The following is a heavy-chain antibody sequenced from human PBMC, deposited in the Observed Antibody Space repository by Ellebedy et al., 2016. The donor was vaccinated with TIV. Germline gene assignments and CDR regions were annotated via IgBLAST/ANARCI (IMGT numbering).Heavy chain of an antibody. V-gene: IGHV1-2*02. CDR2: INPDSGAT. CDR3: ARVRGVIVFDY. CDR1: GYSFSDYY. Sequence: ASVKVSCKASGYSFSDYYIHWVRQAPGQGLEWMGWINPDSGATNYAQKFQGRVTMTRDTSISTAYMELSRLRSDDTAVYYCARVRGVIVFDYWGQGTVVTVSS. J-gene: IGHJ4*02. D-gene: IGHD3-10*01.